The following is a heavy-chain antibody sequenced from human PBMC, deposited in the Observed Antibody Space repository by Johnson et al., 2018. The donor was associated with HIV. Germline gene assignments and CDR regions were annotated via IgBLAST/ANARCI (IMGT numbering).Heavy chain of an antibody. Sequence: VQLVESGGGVVQPGRSPRLSCAASGFTFSSYGMHWVRQAPGKGLEWVAVISSDGSNKYYADSVKGRFTISRDNSKNTLYLQMNSLRAEDTAVYYCAKVRGDFWSGYYGGLNDAFDIWGQGTMVTVSS. CDR3: AKVRGDFWSGYYGGLNDAFDI. D-gene: IGHD3-3*01. CDR2: ISSDGSNK. CDR1: GFTFSSYG. V-gene: IGHV3-30*18. J-gene: IGHJ3*02.